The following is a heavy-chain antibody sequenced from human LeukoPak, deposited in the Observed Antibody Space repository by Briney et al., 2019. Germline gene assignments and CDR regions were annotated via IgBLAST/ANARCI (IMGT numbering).Heavy chain of an antibody. D-gene: IGHD1-14*01. CDR1: GFTFSSYA. Sequence: GGSLRLSCAASGFTFSSYAMHWVRQAPGKGLEYVSAISSNGGSTYYANSVKGRFTISRDNSKNTLNLQMGSLRAEDMAVYYCASAVKTDRGFDYWGQGTLVTVSS. CDR2: ISSNGGST. J-gene: IGHJ4*02. CDR3: ASAVKTDRGFDY. V-gene: IGHV3-64*01.